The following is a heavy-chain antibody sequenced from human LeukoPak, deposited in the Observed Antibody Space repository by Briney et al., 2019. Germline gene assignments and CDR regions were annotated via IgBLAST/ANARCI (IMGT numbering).Heavy chain of an antibody. CDR2: ISSSSSYI. CDR1: GFTFSSYA. D-gene: IGHD3-16*01. J-gene: IGHJ6*03. V-gene: IGHV3-21*01. CDR3: AGGATYYYHYMDV. Sequence: PGGSLRLSCAASGFTFSSYAMSWVRQAPGKGLEWVSSISSSSSYIYYADSVKGRFTISRDNAKNSLYLEMNSLRAEDTAVYYCAGGATYYYHYMDVWGKGTTVTVSS.